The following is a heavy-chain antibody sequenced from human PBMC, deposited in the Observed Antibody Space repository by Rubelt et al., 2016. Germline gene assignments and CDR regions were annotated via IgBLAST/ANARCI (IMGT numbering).Heavy chain of an antibody. V-gene: IGHV4-39*01. J-gene: IGHJ4*02. Sequence: QLQLQESGPGLVKPSETLSLTCTVSGGSISSSSYYWGWIRPPPGKGLEWIGSIYYSGSPYYNPSLKSRVTISVDTSTNQLSPWQRCVTAADSAVYYCARHEWELRSGFDYWGQGTLVSVSS. CDR1: GGSISSSSYY. CDR3: ARHEWELRSGFDY. D-gene: IGHD1-26*01. CDR2: IYYSGSP.